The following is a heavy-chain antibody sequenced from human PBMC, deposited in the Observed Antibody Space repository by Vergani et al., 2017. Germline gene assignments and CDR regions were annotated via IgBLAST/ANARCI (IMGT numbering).Heavy chain of an antibody. CDR1: GGSLSGYF. V-gene: IGHV4-34*02. CDR3: ASRRPRLNLGSKSNAGTFDS. D-gene: IGHD3-10*01. Sequence: QVHLQQRGAGVLTPSETLSLTCGVIGGSLSGYFWSWIRQSPGRGLEWIGEITAIGSAKYSPSATSRVTISVDTSRGEFTLSVTSVTAADTGLYFCASRRPRLNLGSKSNAGTFDSWGQGTLGTVSS. J-gene: IGHJ4*02. CDR2: ITAIGSA.